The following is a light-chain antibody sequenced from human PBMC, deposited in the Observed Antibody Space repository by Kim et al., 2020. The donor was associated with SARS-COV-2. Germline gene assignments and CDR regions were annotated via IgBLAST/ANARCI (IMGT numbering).Light chain of an antibody. CDR3: NSRDNSGHHLVV. Sequence: SSELTQDPAVSVALGQTVRITCQGDSLRRYFASWYQQKPGQAPLLVIYGKNSRPSGIPDRFSGSSSGNTAFLTITGAQAEDEADYFCNSRDNSGHHLVVFGGGTQLTVL. V-gene: IGLV3-19*01. J-gene: IGLJ2*01. CDR2: GKN. CDR1: SLRRYF.